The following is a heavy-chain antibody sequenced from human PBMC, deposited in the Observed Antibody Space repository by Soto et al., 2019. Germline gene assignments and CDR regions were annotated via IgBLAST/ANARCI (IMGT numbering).Heavy chain of an antibody. CDR3: ARDIGFDYVN. CDR1: GFNVMGYW. CDR2: IKEDGSEI. V-gene: IGHV3-7*01. D-gene: IGHD3-16*01. Sequence: GGSLRLSCAVSGFNVMGYWMSWVCQAPGKGLEWVASIKEDGSEIYYLHSVRGRFSISRDSAGNALHLTMNYLSAEDTGVYFCARDIGFDYVNWGQGTLVTVSS. J-gene: IGHJ4*02.